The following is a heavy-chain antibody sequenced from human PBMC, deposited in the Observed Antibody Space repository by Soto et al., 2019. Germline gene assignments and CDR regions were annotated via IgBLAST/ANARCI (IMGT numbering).Heavy chain of an antibody. J-gene: IGHJ4*02. CDR1: GFTFSDYA. V-gene: IGHV3-23*01. CDR2: ISSGGGSP. Sequence: QLLESGGGLVQPGGSLRLSCAASGFTFSDYAMSWVRQAPGKGLEWVSSISSGGGSPYYADSVKGRFTISRNNSTNTLFLQMNNLRAEDTAIYYCAKGDGRIVPRHFDDWGQGTLVTVSS. D-gene: IGHD1-26*01. CDR3: AKGDGRIVPRHFDD.